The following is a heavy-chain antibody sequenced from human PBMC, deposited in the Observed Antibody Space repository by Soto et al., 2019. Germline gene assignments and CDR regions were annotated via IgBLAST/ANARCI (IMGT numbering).Heavy chain of an antibody. V-gene: IGHV4-39*01. CDR2: IYYSGST. J-gene: IGHJ4*02. D-gene: IGHD3-3*01. CDR1: GGSISSSSYY. CDR3: VRHADLDTFDY. Sequence: PSETLSLTCTVSGGSISSSSYYWGWIRQPPGKGLEWIGSIYYSGSTYYNPSLKSRVTISVDTSKNQFSLKLSSVTAADTAVYYCVRHADLDTFDYWGQGTLVTVSS.